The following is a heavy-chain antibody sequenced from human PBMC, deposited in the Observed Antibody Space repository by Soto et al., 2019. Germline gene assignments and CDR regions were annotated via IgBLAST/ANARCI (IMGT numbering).Heavy chain of an antibody. J-gene: IGHJ4*02. CDR3: AKWNGYGDY. CDR1: GFTFGLYW. Sequence: GGSLRLSCAASGFTFGLYWMGWVRQAPGKGLEWVSGFSGGSGTTHYADSVKGRFSITRDNSKNTAHLQMNSLRVEDTAIYYCAKWNGYGDYWGQGTLVTVSS. V-gene: IGHV3-23*01. CDR2: FSGGSGTT. D-gene: IGHD1-1*01.